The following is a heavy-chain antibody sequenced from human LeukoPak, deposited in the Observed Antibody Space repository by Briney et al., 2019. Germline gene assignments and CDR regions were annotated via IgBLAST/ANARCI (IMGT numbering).Heavy chain of an antibody. Sequence: GGSLRLSCAASGFTFSSYAMSWVRQAPGKGLEWVSSISGSGGRTYYADSVKGRFTISRDNSKNTLSLQMNSLRVEDTAVYYCAKDSSVAGPDDYWGQGTLVTVSS. J-gene: IGHJ4*02. CDR1: GFTFSSYA. CDR2: ISGSGGRT. CDR3: AKDSSVAGPDDY. D-gene: IGHD6-19*01. V-gene: IGHV3-23*01.